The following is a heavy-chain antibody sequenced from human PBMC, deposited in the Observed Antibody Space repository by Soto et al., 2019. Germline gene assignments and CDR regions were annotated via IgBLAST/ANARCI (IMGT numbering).Heavy chain of an antibody. CDR1: GFTLSSYN. Sequence: HPGGSLRLSCAASGFTLSSYNMNWVRQAPGKGLEWVSYISGSSDTIYYADSVKGRFTISRDNAKNSLYLQMDSLRDEDTAVYYCARDHGGSTWFVGIYYYFGVDVWGQGTTVTVS. CDR2: ISGSSDTI. J-gene: IGHJ6*02. V-gene: IGHV3-48*02. D-gene: IGHD6-13*01. CDR3: ARDHGGSTWFVGIYYYFGVDV.